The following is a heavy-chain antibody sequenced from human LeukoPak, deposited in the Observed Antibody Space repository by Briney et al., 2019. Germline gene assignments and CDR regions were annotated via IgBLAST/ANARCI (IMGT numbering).Heavy chain of an antibody. CDR1: GGTFSSYA. D-gene: IGHD4-23*01. Sequence: SVKVSCEASGGTFSSYAISWVRQAPGQGLEWMGGIIPIFGTANYAQKFQGRVTITADESTSTAYMELSSLRSEDTAVYYCARGLAYGGNRKDAFDIWGQGTMVTVSS. CDR3: ARGLAYGGNRKDAFDI. V-gene: IGHV1-69*13. CDR2: IIPIFGTA. J-gene: IGHJ3*02.